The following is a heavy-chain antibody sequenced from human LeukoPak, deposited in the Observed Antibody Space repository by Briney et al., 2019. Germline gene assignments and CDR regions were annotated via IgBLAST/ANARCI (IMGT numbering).Heavy chain of an antibody. Sequence: SETLSLTCTVSGYSISSGYYWGWIRQPPGKGLEWIGSIYHSGSTYYNPSLKSRVTISVDTSKNQFSLKLSSVTAADTAVYYCARDYRVRGVIIPYYYYYYMDVWGKGPTVTVSS. D-gene: IGHD3-10*01. CDR3: ARDYRVRGVIIPYYYYYYMDV. CDR2: IYHSGST. CDR1: GYSISSGYY. V-gene: IGHV4-38-2*02. J-gene: IGHJ6*03.